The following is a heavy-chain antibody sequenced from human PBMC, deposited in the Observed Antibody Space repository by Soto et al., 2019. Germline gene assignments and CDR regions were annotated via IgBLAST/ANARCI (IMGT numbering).Heavy chain of an antibody. CDR1: GGTFSSYT. J-gene: IGHJ2*01. CDR2: IIPIFGTA. D-gene: IGHD5-12*01. Sequence: QVQLVQSGAEVKKPGSSVTVSCKASGGTFSSYTISWVRQAPGQGLEWMGGIIPIFGTANYAQKFQGRVTIXXDXSXXTAYRELSSLRSEDTAVYYCARGNHRWLQLWYFDLWGRGTLVTVSS. CDR3: ARGNHRWLQLWYFDL. V-gene: IGHV1-69*12.